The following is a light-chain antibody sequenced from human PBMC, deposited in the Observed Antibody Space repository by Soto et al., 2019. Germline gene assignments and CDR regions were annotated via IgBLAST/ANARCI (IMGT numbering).Light chain of an antibody. CDR3: QTWGSGPVV. CDR2: VNSDGSL. J-gene: IGLJ2*01. V-gene: IGLV4-69*01. CDR1: SGHSSYA. Sequence: QLVLTQSPSASASLGASVKLTCTLSSGHSSYAIAWHQQQPDKGPRFLMKVNSDGSLSKGDGVPDRFSGSSSGSERYLIISSLQSEDEAAYHCQTWGSGPVVFGGGTKLTVL.